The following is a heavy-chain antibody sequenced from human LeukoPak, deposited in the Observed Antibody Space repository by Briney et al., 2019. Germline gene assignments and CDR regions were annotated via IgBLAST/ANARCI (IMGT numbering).Heavy chain of an antibody. V-gene: IGHV3-23*01. CDR3: AKGGYKDMAS. CDR2: ISGSDDST. J-gene: IGHJ5*02. D-gene: IGHD5-18*01. CDR1: GFTFSSNA. Sequence: PGESLTLSCAASGFTFSSNAKTWGRHAPGEGLEWVSSISGSDDSTYYAASAKGRFTISRDTSKNPLYLQMNSLRAEDTAVYYCAKGGYKDMASWAQGTLVTVSS.